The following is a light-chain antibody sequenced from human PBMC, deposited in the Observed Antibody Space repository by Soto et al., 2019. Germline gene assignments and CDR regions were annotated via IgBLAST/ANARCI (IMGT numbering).Light chain of an antibody. V-gene: IGLV2-23*01. CDR2: EDS. Sequence: LTQPASVSGSPGQSITISCTGTSSDVGSYNLVSWYQQYPGKVPKLMIYEDSKRPSGVSNRFSGSKSGNTASLTISGLQAEDEADYYCCSYAGSSTVVFGGGTKVTVL. CDR3: CSYAGSSTVV. CDR1: SSDVGSYNL. J-gene: IGLJ2*01.